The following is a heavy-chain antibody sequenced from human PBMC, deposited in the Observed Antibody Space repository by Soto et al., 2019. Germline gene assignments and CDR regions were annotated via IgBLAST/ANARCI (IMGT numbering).Heavy chain of an antibody. Sequence: GGSLRLSCAASGFTFSSYVMSWVRQAPGKGLEWVSAISGSGGSTYYADSVKGRFTISRDNSKNTLYLQMNSLRAEDTAVYYCAKDPYYDILTGYDAFDIWGQGTMVTVSS. V-gene: IGHV3-23*01. J-gene: IGHJ3*02. CDR3: AKDPYYDILTGYDAFDI. CDR2: ISGSGGST. CDR1: GFTFSSYV. D-gene: IGHD3-9*01.